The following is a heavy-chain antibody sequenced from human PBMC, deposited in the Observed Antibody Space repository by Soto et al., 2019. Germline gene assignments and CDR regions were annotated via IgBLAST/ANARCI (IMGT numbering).Heavy chain of an antibody. CDR3: AKTLGYCTTVVCSRFDY. D-gene: IGHD2-8*01. CDR2: IIPIFGTA. Sequence: QVQLVQSGAEVKKPGSSVKVSCKASGGTFSSYAISWLRQAPGQGLEWMGGIIPIFGTANYAQKFQCRVTITADESTSTAYMEMSSLRSEDTAVYYCAKTLGYCTTVVCSRFDYWGQGTLVTVSS. J-gene: IGHJ4*02. CDR1: GGTFSSYA. V-gene: IGHV1-69*12.